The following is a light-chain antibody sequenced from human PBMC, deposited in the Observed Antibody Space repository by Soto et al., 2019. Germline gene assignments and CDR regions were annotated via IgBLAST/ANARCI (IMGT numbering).Light chain of an antibody. J-gene: IGKJ5*01. CDR3: QQYGSSTPIT. Sequence: IVLTQSPGTLSLSPGERATLSCRASQSVSSSYLAWYQQKPGQAPRLLIYGASRRATGLPDRFSGSESGTDFTLTISRLEPEDFAVYYCQQYGSSTPITFGQGTRLAIK. V-gene: IGKV3-20*01. CDR1: QSVSSSY. CDR2: GAS.